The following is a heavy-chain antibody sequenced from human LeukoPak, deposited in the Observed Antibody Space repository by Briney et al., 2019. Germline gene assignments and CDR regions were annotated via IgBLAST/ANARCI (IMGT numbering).Heavy chain of an antibody. J-gene: IGHJ4*02. V-gene: IGHV4-39*01. CDR1: GGSISSSSYY. Sequence: SETLSLTCTVSGGSISSSSYYWGWIRQPPGKGLEWIGSIYYSGSTYYNPSLKSRVTISVDTSKNQFSLKLSSVTAADTAVYYCARLSLWLPLDYWGQGTLVTISS. CDR2: IYYSGST. D-gene: IGHD5-12*01. CDR3: ARLSLWLPLDY.